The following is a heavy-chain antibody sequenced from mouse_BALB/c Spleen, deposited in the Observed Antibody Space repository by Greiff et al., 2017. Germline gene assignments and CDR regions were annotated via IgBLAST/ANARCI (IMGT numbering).Heavy chain of an antibody. D-gene: IGHD2-1*01. CDR2: INPSTGYT. V-gene: IGHV1-7*01. CDR3: ASGNSWFAY. J-gene: IGHJ3*01. Sequence: VQLQQSGAELAKPGASVKMSCKASGYTFTSYWMHWVKQRPGQGLEWIGYINPSTGYTEYNQKFKDKATLTADKSSSTAYMQLSSLTSEDSAVYYCASGNSWFAYWGQGTLVTVSA. CDR1: GYTFTSYW.